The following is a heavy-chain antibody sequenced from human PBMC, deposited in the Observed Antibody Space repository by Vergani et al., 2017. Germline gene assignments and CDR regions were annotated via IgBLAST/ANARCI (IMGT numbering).Heavy chain of an antibody. CDR3: ARGSYYYDSSGLELMGYFDY. V-gene: IGHV3-74*01. D-gene: IGHD3-22*01. Sequence: EVQLVESGGGLVQPGGSLRLSCAASGFTFSSYWMHWVRQVPGKGLVWVSRINSDGSSTSYADSVKGRFTISRDNAKNTLYLQMNSLRAEDTAVYYCARGSYYYDSSGLELMGYFDYWGQGTLVTVSS. J-gene: IGHJ4*02. CDR2: INSDGSST. CDR1: GFTFSSYW.